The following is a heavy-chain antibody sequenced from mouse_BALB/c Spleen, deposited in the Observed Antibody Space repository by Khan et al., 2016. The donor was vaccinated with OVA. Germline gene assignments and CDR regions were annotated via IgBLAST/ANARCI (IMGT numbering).Heavy chain of an antibody. CDR3: AGGGYGGFAY. Sequence: QVQLQQSGAELVKPGASVKLSCKASGYTFTSYDINWVRQRPEQGLEWIGWIFPGDGGTKYNEKFKDKATLTTDKSSSTAYMQLSRLTSEDSACYFCAGGGYGGFAYWGQGTLVTVSA. CDR1: GYTFTSYD. V-gene: IGHV1-85*01. J-gene: IGHJ3*01. CDR2: IFPGDGGT. D-gene: IGHD2-14*01.